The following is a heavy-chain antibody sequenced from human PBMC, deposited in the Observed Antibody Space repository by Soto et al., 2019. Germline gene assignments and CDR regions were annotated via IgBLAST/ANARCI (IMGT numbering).Heavy chain of an antibody. CDR2: IYYSGST. J-gene: IGHJ4*02. CDR1: GGSISSYY. V-gene: IGHV4-59*01. Sequence: QVQLQESGPGLVKPSETLSLTCTVSGGSISSYYWSWIRQPPGKGLEWIGYIYYSGSTNYNPSFQSRLTLSVDTSKNQFSLRLSSVTAADTAVYYCARSPGFYFDYWGQGTLVTVSS. CDR3: ARSPGFYFDY.